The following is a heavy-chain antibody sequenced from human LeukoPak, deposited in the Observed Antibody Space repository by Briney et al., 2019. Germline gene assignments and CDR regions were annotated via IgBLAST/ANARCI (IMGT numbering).Heavy chain of an antibody. D-gene: IGHD4-17*01. Sequence: PSETLSLTCTVSGGSISSYYWSWIRQPPGKGLEWIGYISYSGSTNYNPSLKSRVTISVDTSKNQFSLKLNSVTAADTAVYFCARVGGRTVTSYYFDYWGQGTLVTVSS. CDR2: ISYSGST. V-gene: IGHV4-59*01. CDR1: GGSISSYY. CDR3: ARVGGRTVTSYYFDY. J-gene: IGHJ4*02.